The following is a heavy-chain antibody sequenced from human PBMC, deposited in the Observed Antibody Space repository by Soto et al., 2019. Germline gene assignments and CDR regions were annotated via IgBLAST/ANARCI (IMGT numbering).Heavy chain of an antibody. CDR1: GGSISSGGYY. J-gene: IGHJ4*01. Sequence: HVQLHESAPGLVKPSQTLSLTCTVSGGSISSGGYYLSWIRQHPGKGLEWLGYIYYSGSTYYNPSLKCRVTISVDSSKNQFSLNLSSVTASATDVYFCAMRYISGFDYWGQGTLVTVSS. V-gene: IGHV4-31*03. D-gene: IGHD6-19*01. CDR2: IYYSGST. CDR3: AMRYISGFDY.